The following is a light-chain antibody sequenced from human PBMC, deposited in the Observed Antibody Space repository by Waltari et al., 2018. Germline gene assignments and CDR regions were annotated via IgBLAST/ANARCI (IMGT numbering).Light chain of an antibody. Sequence: DIQMTQSPSSLSASVGDRVTITCQASQDISKYLNWYQQKPGTAPKLLSYDVSKLETGVPSRFSGSGSGTDFTFTISSLQPEDVATYYCQQYDNPVFTFGPGTKVDIK. CDR2: DVS. CDR1: QDISKY. V-gene: IGKV1-33*01. J-gene: IGKJ3*01. CDR3: QQYDNPVFT.